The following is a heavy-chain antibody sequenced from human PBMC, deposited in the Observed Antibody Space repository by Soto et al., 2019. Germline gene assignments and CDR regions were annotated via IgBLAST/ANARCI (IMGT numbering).Heavy chain of an antibody. V-gene: IGHV4-4*02. D-gene: IGHD3-9*01. Sequence: QVQLQESGPGLVKPSGTLSLTCAVSGGSISSSNWWSWVRQPPGKGLEWLGEIYHSGSTNYNPSLKSRVTISVDKSKNQFYLKLSSVTAADTAVYYCARLNHVNYDSLTGLAGDFLLCMDVWGQGTTVTVSS. J-gene: IGHJ6*01. CDR1: GGSISSSNW. CDR3: ARLNHVNYDSLTGLAGDFLLCMDV. CDR2: IYHSGST.